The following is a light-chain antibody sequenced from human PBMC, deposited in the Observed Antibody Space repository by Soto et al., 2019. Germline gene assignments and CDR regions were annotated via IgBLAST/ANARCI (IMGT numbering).Light chain of an antibody. V-gene: IGKV3-20*01. CDR2: AAS. Sequence: LVFTHSPETLPSSPGQGSTRSLGSSQSVSSSHLAWYQHKPGQAPRLLIYAASSRATGSPDRFSGGGSGTDFTLTISRLEPEDFAVYYCQQYGYSPITFGQGTRLEN. J-gene: IGKJ5*01. CDR3: QQYGYSPIT. CDR1: QSVSSSH.